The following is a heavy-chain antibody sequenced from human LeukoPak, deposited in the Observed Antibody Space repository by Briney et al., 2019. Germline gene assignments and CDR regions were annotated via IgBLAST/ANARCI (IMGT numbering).Heavy chain of an antibody. CDR1: GYSIINNNY. CDR3: ARTSLTGILHDFDH. CDR2: IYHGGST. Sequence: SETLPLTCAVSGYSIINNNYWGWIRQPPGKGLEWIGHIYHGGSTYYNPSLKSRVTISVDTSKNQFSVKLNSVTAADTAVYYCARTSLTGILHDFDHWGQGTLVTVSS. D-gene: IGHD3-9*01. V-gene: IGHV4-38-2*01. J-gene: IGHJ4*02.